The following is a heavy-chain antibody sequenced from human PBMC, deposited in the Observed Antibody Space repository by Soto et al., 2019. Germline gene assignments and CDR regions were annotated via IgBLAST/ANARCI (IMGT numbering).Heavy chain of an antibody. D-gene: IGHD3-10*01. V-gene: IGHV3-23*01. CDR3: ATYPRFGEFHYFDY. CDR1: GFTFSSYA. Sequence: GGSLRLSCAASGFTFSSYAMSWVRQAPGKGLEWVSAISGSGGSTYYADSVKGRFTISRDNSKNTLYLQMNSLRAEDTAVYYCATYPRFGEFHYFDYWGQGTLVTVSS. CDR2: ISGSGGST. J-gene: IGHJ4*02.